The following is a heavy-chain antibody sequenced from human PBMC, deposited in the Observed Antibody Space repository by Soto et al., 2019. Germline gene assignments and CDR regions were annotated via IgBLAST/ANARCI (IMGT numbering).Heavy chain of an antibody. J-gene: IGHJ6*02. CDR2: IYHSGST. CDR1: GGSISSSNW. Sequence: SETLSLTCAVSGGSISSSNWWSWVRQPPGKGLEWIGEIYHSGSTNYNPSLKSRVTISVDKSKNQFSLKLSSVTAADTAVYYCARRGTSYYYYGMDVWGQGTTVTVSS. V-gene: IGHV4-4*02. D-gene: IGHD1-7*01. CDR3: ARRGTSYYYYGMDV.